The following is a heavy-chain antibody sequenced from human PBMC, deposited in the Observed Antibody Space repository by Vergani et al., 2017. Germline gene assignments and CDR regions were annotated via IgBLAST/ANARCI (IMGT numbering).Heavy chain of an antibody. Sequence: QLQLQQSGPGLVKPSETLFLTCTVSADSISSGSYYWGWIRQPPGRSLGWIGSIYYSGLTYYNPSLKRRVAISVDTSKNQFSLQVTSVTAADTAVYFWARQGPGSGWSPGDFDDWGQGVLVIVSS. D-gene: IGHD6-19*01. V-gene: IGHV4-39*01. CDR1: ADSISSGSYY. CDR3: ARQGPGSGWSPGDFDD. J-gene: IGHJ4*02. CDR2: IYYSGLT.